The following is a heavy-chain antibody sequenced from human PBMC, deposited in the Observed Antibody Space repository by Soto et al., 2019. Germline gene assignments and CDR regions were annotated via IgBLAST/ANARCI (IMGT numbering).Heavy chain of an antibody. D-gene: IGHD2-2*02. V-gene: IGHV4-30-4*03. J-gene: IGHJ4*02. CDR1: NGPINSADYY. Sequence: TSETLSLTCTVSNGPINSADYYWSWIRQAPGKGLEWIGYIYYSGSASYNPTLKGRVSISLDTSKNQFSLSLRSVTAADTAVYFSSTYSRLGYTPPAIDYWGQGTLVTVSS. CDR2: IYYSGSA. CDR3: STYSRLGYTPPAIDY.